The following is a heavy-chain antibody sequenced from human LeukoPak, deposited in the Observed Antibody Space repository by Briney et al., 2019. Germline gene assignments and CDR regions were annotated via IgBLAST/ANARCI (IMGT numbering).Heavy chain of an antibody. Sequence: SETLSLTCSVSDYSISSGYYWGWIRQPPGKGLEWIGSIYHNGVTFNNPSLRSRLSISLDTSKNQFSLRLSSVTAADTAVYYCARDQYYYDSSGYLFDYWGQGTLVTVSS. CDR3: ARDQYYYDSSGYLFDY. V-gene: IGHV4-38-2*02. CDR1: DYSISSGYY. CDR2: IYHNGVT. D-gene: IGHD3-22*01. J-gene: IGHJ4*02.